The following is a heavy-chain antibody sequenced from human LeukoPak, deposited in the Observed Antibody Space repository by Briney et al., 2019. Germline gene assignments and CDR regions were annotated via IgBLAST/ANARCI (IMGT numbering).Heavy chain of an antibody. CDR2: IYHSGST. CDR1: GGSISSGGYS. J-gene: IGHJ4*02. CDR3: ARDLKTVAGTGSDFLDY. D-gene: IGHD6-19*01. Sequence: SQTLSLTCAVSGGSISSGGYSWSWIRQPPGTGLEWIGYIYHSGSTYYNPSLKSRVTISVDTSKNQFSLKLSSVTAADTAVYYCARDLKTVAGTGSDFLDYWGQGTLVTVSS. V-gene: IGHV4-30-2*01.